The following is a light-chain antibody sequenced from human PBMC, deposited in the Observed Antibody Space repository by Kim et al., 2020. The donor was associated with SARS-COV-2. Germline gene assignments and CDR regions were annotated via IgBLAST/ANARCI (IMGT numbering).Light chain of an antibody. J-gene: IGKJ2*01. CDR3: MQGTHWPYT. V-gene: IGKV2-30*02. CDR1: QSLVHSNGDTY. CDR2: KVS. Sequence: DIVLTQSPLSLPVTLGQPASISCRSSQSLVHSNGDTYLNWLQQRPGQSPRRLLYKVSNRDSGVPDRFSGSGSGTDFTLKISWVEADDVGVYYCMQGTHWPYTFGQGTKLEIK.